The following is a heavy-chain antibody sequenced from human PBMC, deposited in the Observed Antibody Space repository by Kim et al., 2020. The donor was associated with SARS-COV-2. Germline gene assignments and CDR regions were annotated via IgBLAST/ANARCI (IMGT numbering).Heavy chain of an antibody. V-gene: IGHV3-48*03. CDR1: GFTFSSYE. CDR2: ISSSGSTI. Sequence: GGSLRLSCAASGFTFSSYEMNWVRQAPGKGLEWVSYISSSGSTINYADSVKGRFTISRDNAKNSLYLQMNSLRAEDTAVYYCARDPGYSSSSNWYFDLWGRGTLVTVSS. CDR3: ARDPGYSSSSNWYFDL. D-gene: IGHD6-13*01. J-gene: IGHJ2*01.